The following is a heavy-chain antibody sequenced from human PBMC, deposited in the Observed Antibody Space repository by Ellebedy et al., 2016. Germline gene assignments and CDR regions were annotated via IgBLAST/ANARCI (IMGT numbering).Heavy chain of an antibody. D-gene: IGHD6-13*01. J-gene: IGHJ4*02. CDR1: GFTFSDYW. CDR2: INRDGSST. Sequence: GGSLRLSCAASGFTFSDYWIHWVRQAPGKGLVWVSRINRDGSSTNYADSVKGRFTISRDNAKNSLHLQMNSLRAGDTALYYCAREVLKQQLVMGVMDYWGQGTLVTVSS. CDR3: AREVLKQQLVMGVMDY. V-gene: IGHV3-74*01.